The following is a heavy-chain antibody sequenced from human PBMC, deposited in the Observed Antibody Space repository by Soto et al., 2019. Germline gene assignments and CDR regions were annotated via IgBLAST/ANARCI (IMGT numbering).Heavy chain of an antibody. Sequence: DSVKVSCKASGYTFTGYYMHWVRQAPGQGLEWMGWINPNSGGTNYAQKFQGRVTMTRDTSISTAYMELSRLRSDDTAVYYCARDPDAVNYYDSSGYYYPTGWGQGTLVTVSS. V-gene: IGHV1-2*02. J-gene: IGHJ4*02. D-gene: IGHD3-22*01. CDR2: INPNSGGT. CDR3: ARDPDAVNYYDSSGYYYPTG. CDR1: GYTFTGYY.